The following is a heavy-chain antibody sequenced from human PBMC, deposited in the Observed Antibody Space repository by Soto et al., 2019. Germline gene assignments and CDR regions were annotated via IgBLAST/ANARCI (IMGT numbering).Heavy chain of an antibody. Sequence: SETLSLTCSVSGGPMRNYYWNWIRQPPGRGLEWIGYVYHSGSTNYNPSLKSRVSMSVDVSRNHFSLTLHSVTAADTAVYFCTSSYSTSSSPDYWGQGTLVTVSS. CDR2: VYHSGST. CDR3: TSSYSTSSSPDY. CDR1: GGPMRNYY. V-gene: IGHV4-59*01. J-gene: IGHJ4*02. D-gene: IGHD6-6*01.